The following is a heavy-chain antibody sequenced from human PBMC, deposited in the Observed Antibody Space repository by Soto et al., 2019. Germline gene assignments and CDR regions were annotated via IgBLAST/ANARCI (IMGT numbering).Heavy chain of an antibody. V-gene: IGHV1-18*04. Sequence: ASVKGSCKASGYAFTGYSINWLPQSPGQGLEWMGWISAYNGNTNYAQKLQGRVTMTTDTSTSTAYMELRSLRSDDTAVYYCARASEYSYYYYYYGMDVWGQGTTVTV. CDR3: ARASEYSYYYYYYGMDV. CDR2: ISAYNGNT. CDR1: GYAFTGYS. D-gene: IGHD4-4*01. J-gene: IGHJ6*02.